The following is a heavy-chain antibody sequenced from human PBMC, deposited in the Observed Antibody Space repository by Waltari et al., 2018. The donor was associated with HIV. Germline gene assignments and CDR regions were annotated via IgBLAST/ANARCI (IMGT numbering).Heavy chain of an antibody. CDR3: AKDKRRYCSSTSCYYYFDY. Sequence: EVQLVESGGGLVQPGRSLRLSCAVSGFTFDDYAMHWVRQAPGKGLEWVSGSSWNSGRIGDADSVKGRFTISRDNAKNSLYLQMNSLRAEDTALYYCAKDKRRYCSSTSCYYYFDYWGQGTLVTVSS. CDR2: SSWNSGRI. V-gene: IGHV3-9*01. CDR1: GFTFDDYA. D-gene: IGHD2-2*01. J-gene: IGHJ4*02.